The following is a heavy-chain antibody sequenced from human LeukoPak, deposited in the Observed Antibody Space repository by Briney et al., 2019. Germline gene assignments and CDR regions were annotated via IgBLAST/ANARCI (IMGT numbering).Heavy chain of an antibody. D-gene: IGHD4-17*01. CDR1: GGSISRYY. CDR2: IYYSGST. J-gene: IGHJ4*02. Sequence: PSETLSLTCTVSGGSISRYYWSWIRQPPGKGLEWIGYIYYSGSTNYNPSLKSRVTISVDTSKNQFSLKLSSVTAADTAVYYCARHTVYRGQGTLVTVSS. CDR3: ARHTVY. V-gene: IGHV4-59*08.